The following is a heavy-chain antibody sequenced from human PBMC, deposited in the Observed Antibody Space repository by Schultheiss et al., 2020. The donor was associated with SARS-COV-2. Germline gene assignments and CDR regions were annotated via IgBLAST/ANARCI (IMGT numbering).Heavy chain of an antibody. J-gene: IGHJ5*02. Sequence: GGSLRLSCAASGFTFSSYAMHWVRQAPGKGLEWVAVISYDGSNKYYADSVKGRFTISRDNSKNSLYLQMNSLRAEDTAVYYCARGYSSGWYELSTWFDPWGQGTLVTVSS. CDR3: ARGYSSGWYELSTWFDP. V-gene: IGHV3-30*07. CDR2: ISYDGSNK. CDR1: GFTFSSYA. D-gene: IGHD6-19*01.